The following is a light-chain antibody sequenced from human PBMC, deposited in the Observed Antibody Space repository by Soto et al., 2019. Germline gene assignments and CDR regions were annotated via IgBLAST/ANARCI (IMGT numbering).Light chain of an antibody. CDR2: RNN. J-gene: IGLJ2*01. V-gene: IGLV1-47*01. CDR3: AAWDDSLSGYVV. CDR1: SSNIGSNY. Sequence: QPVLTQPTSASGTPGQRVTISCSGSSSNIGSNYVYWYQQLPGTAPKLLIYRNNQRPSGVPDRFSGSKSGTSASLAISGLRSEDEADYYCAAWDDSLSGYVVFGGGTKVTVL.